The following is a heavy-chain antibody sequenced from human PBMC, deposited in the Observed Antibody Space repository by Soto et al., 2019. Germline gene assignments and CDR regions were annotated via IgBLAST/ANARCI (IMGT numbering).Heavy chain of an antibody. D-gene: IGHD4-17*01. CDR1: GFTFSSYT. CDR3: ARGTVR. J-gene: IGHJ4*02. CDR2: MSYDGTNK. V-gene: IGHV3-30-3*01. Sequence: QVQLVESGGGVVQPGRSLRLSCAASGFTFSSYTMHWVRQAPGKGLEWVASMSYDGTNKYYADSVKGRFIISRDNSKNTLDLQMNSLRGDDTAVYYCARGTVRWGQGTLVTVSS.